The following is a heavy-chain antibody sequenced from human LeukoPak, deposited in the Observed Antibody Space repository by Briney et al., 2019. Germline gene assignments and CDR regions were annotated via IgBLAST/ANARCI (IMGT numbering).Heavy chain of an antibody. V-gene: IGHV3-23*01. Sequence: PGGSLRLSCTPSGFTFTNYAMNWVRQARGEGLEWVSSLSTSGASTYYADSVKGRFTLSRDNSKSILFLQMNSLRAEDTAVYYCAKDQSSRWGMFDTWGQGTLVTVSS. CDR2: LSTSGAST. J-gene: IGHJ5*02. CDR3: AKDQSSRWGMFDT. CDR1: GFTFTNYA. D-gene: IGHD6-19*01.